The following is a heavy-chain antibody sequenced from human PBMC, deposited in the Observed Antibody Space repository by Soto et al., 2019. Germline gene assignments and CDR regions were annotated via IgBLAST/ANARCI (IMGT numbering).Heavy chain of an antibody. CDR1: VGSISSCGYY. D-gene: IGHD3-22*01. Sequence: SETQSVTCTVSVGSISSCGYYWSWIRQHPGKGLEWIGYIYYSGSTYYNPSLKSRVTISVDTSKNQFSLKVSSVTAVDTAVYSCARRYYSHSRGPSYLVYLGQGTLVTVSS. CDR3: ARRYYSHSRGPSYLVY. CDR2: IYYSGST. V-gene: IGHV4-31*03. J-gene: IGHJ4*02.